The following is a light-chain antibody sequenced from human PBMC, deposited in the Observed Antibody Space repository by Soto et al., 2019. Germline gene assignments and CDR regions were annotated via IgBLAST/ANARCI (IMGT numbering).Light chain of an antibody. Sequence: DIQMTQSPSTLSASVGDRVIISCRASQSVSSWLAWYQHKPGKAPKLLIYKASSLESGVPSRFSGCGSGTEFTLTIISLQPDDFATCYCQQHRRYTVTFVQGTRLEIK. V-gene: IGKV1-5*03. CDR1: QSVSSW. J-gene: IGKJ5*01. CDR3: QQHRRYTVT. CDR2: KAS.